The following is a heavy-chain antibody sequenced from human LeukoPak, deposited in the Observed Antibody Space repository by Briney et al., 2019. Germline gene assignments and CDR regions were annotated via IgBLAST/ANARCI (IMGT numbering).Heavy chain of an antibody. Sequence: SETLSLTCTVSGDSISRYYWSWIRQPAGKGLEWIGRIFSSGSTDYNPSLKSRVTMLVDTSKNQFSLKLSSVTAADTAVYYCARVSSTSCLDYWGQGTLVTVSS. CDR1: GDSISRYY. J-gene: IGHJ4*02. CDR2: IFSSGST. CDR3: ARVSSTSCLDY. V-gene: IGHV4-4*07. D-gene: IGHD2-2*01.